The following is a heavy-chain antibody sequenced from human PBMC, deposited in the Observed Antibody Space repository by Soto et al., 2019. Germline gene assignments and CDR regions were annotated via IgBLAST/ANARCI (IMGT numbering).Heavy chain of an antibody. Sequence: QVQLVESGGGVDHPGRSLRLSCAASGFTLSSYVMHWVREAPGKGLEWVAVISYDGNNKYYADSVKGRFTISRDNSKNTLYLQMNSLRAEDTAVYYFARDLFGSGSYDYWGQGTLVTVSS. D-gene: IGHD1-26*01. V-gene: IGHV3-30-3*01. CDR3: ARDLFGSGSYDY. CDR2: ISYDGNNK. CDR1: GFTLSSYV. J-gene: IGHJ4*02.